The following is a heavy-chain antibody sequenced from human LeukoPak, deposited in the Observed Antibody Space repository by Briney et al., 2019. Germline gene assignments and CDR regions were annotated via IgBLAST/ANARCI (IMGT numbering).Heavy chain of an antibody. CDR3: AKDKGSGWPYYYYYYYMDV. CDR1: GFSCSSYE. V-gene: IGHV3-48*03. Sequence: GGSLRLSCAASGFSCSSYEMNWVRQAPGKGLEWISYISASGTLTHYADSVEGRFTISRDNSKNTLYLQMNSLRAEDTAVYYCAKDKGSGWPYYYYYYYMDVWGKGTTVTVSS. CDR2: ISASGTLT. D-gene: IGHD6-19*01. J-gene: IGHJ6*03.